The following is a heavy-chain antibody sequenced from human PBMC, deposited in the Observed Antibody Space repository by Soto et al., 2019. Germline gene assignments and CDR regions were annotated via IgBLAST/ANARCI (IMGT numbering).Heavy chain of an antibody. CDR2: INPNSGGT. V-gene: IGHV1-2*04. J-gene: IGHJ3*02. D-gene: IGHD3-9*01. CDR3: ATVNDILTDPGVIAFDI. Sequence: QVQLVQSGAEVKKPGASVKVSCKASGYTFTGYYMHWVRQAPGQGLEWMGWINPNSGGTNYAQKFQGWVTMTRDTSISTAYMELSRLRSADTAVYYCATVNDILTDPGVIAFDIWGQGTMVTVSS. CDR1: GYTFTGYY.